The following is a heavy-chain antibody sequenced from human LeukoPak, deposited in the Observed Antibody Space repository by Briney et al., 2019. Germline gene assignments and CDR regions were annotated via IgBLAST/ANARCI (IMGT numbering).Heavy chain of an antibody. D-gene: IGHD5-18*01. CDR1: GFTFSSYE. V-gene: IGHV3-23*01. CDR3: AKDHGIQPLYYFDY. J-gene: IGHJ4*02. CDR2: ISGSGGST. Sequence: GGSLRLSCAASGFTFSSYEMNWVRQAPGKGLEWVSAISGSGGSTYYADSVKGRFTISRDNSKNTLYLQMSSLRVEDTAVYYCAKDHGIQPLYYFDYWGQGTLVTVSS.